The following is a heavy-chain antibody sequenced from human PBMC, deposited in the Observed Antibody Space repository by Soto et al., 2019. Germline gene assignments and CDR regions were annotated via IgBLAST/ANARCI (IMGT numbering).Heavy chain of an antibody. Sequence: EVPLVESGGGLVQPGRSLRLSCAASGFTFDDYAMHWVRQAPGKGLEWVSGISWNSGSIGYADSVKGRFTISRDNAKNSLYLQMNSLRAEDTALYYCAKGPSSVVVTPVDYWGQGTLVTVSS. CDR1: GFTFDDYA. D-gene: IGHD3-22*01. CDR3: AKGPSSVVVTPVDY. CDR2: ISWNSGSI. V-gene: IGHV3-9*01. J-gene: IGHJ4*02.